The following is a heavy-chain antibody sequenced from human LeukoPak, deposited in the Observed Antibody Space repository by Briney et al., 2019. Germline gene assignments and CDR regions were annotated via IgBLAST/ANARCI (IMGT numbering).Heavy chain of an antibody. V-gene: IGHV3-30*18. CDR3: AKDGGLYYYDSSGRLDY. J-gene: IGHJ4*02. CDR1: GFTFSSYG. D-gene: IGHD3-22*01. CDR2: ISYDGSNK. Sequence: GRSLRLSCAASGFTFSSYGMHWVRQAPGKGLEWVAVISYDGSNKYYADPVKGRFTISRDDSKNTLYLQMNSLRAEDTAVYYCAKDGGLYYYDSSGRLDYWGQGTPVTVSS.